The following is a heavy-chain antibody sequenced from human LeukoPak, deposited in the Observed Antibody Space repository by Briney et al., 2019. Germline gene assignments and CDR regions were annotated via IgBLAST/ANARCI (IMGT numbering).Heavy chain of an antibody. CDR2: ISSSSSHI. J-gene: IGHJ4*02. D-gene: IGHD2-8*02. CDR1: GFTFSSYT. CDR3: ARVVPGTGFFY. V-gene: IGHV3-21*01. Sequence: NPGGSLRLSCAASGFTFSSYTMNWVRLAPGKGLEWVSSISSSSSHIYYADSVKGRFTIPRDNAKNSLYLQMNSLRAEDTAVYYCARVVPGTGFFYWGQGTLVTVSS.